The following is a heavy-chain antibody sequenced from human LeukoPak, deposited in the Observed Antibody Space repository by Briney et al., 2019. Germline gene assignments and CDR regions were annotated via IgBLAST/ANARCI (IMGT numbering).Heavy chain of an antibody. CDR2: ISAYNGNT. Sequence: ASVKVSCKASGGTFSSYAISWVRQAPGQGLEWMGWISAYNGNTNYAQKLQGRVTMTTDTSTSTAYMELRSLRSDDTAVYYCARDAYDFWSGYYHPVIDYWGQGTLVTVSS. CDR3: ARDAYDFWSGYYHPVIDY. D-gene: IGHD3-3*01. V-gene: IGHV1-18*01. CDR1: GGTFSSYA. J-gene: IGHJ4*02.